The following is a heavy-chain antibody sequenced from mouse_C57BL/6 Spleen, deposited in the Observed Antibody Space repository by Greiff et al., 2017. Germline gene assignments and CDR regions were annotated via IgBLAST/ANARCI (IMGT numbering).Heavy chain of an antibody. Sequence: QFQLQQSGPELVKPGASVKISCKASGYAFSSSWMNWVKQRPGKGLEWIGRIYPGDGDTNYNGKFKGKATLTADKSSSTAYMQLSSLTSEDSAVYFCAYDYDDWYFDVWGTGTTVTVSS. CDR2: IYPGDGDT. CDR1: GYAFSSSW. CDR3: AYDYDDWYFDV. J-gene: IGHJ1*03. D-gene: IGHD2-4*01. V-gene: IGHV1-82*01.